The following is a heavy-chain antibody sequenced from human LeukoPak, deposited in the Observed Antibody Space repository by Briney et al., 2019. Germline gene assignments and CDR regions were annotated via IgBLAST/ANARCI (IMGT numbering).Heavy chain of an antibody. CDR3: ARVDATMIRAFDI. CDR1: GFSISSGYY. Sequence: PSETLSLTCPVSGFSISSGYYWDWIRQPPGKGLEWIGSINHSGSTYYNPSLKSRFTMSADTSKNQFSLILSSVTAADTAVYYCARVDATMIRAFDIWGQGTMVTVSS. J-gene: IGHJ3*02. CDR2: INHSGST. V-gene: IGHV4-38-2*02. D-gene: IGHD3-10*01.